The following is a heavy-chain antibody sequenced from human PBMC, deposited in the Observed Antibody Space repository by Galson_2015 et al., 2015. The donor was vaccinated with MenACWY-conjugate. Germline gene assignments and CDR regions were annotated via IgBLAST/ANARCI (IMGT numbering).Heavy chain of an antibody. CDR3: AAGNYGDFDY. J-gene: IGHJ4*02. D-gene: IGHD4-17*01. Sequence: SLRLSCAASGFTFSTYSMNWVRQAPGKVLEWVSYISSGSSTIYYADSVKGRFTISRDNSKNSLYLQMNSLRDEDTAVYYCAAGNYGDFDYWGQGTLVTVSS. V-gene: IGHV3-48*02. CDR2: ISSGSSTI. CDR1: GFTFSTYS.